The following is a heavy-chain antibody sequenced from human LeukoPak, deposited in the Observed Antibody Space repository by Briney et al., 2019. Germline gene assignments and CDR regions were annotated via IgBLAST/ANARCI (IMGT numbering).Heavy chain of an antibody. V-gene: IGHV1-2*02. CDR1: GYTFTGYY. CDR2: INPDSGGT. CDR3: ARRPEDGYNYIDY. J-gene: IGHJ4*02. D-gene: IGHD5-24*01. Sequence: ASVKVSCEASGYTFTGYYMHWVRQAPGQPLEWMGWINPDSGGTNYAQIFQGRVTMTRVTSISTAYMELTSLRSDDTAVYYCARRPEDGYNYIDYWGQGTLVTVSP.